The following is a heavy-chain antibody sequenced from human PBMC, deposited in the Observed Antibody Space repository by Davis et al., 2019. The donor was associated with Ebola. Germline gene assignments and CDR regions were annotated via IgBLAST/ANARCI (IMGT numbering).Heavy chain of an antibody. CDR3: GRSHSGAYDY. CDR1: RCSFTSYW. D-gene: IGHD2-21*01. V-gene: IGHV5-10-1*01. Sequence: GESLKISCRASRCSFTSYWITWVRQLPGKGLEWMGRIDPRDSQTNYSPSFQGHVTISIDKSINTAYLQWRSLKASDTAMYYCGRSHSGAYDYWGQGTLVTVSS. J-gene: IGHJ4*02. CDR2: IDPRDSQT.